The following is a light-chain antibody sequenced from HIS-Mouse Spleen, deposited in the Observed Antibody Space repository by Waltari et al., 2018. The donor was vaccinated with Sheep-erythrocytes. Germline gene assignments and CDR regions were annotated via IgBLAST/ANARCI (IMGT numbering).Light chain of an antibody. V-gene: IGKV1-39*01. CDR1: QSISSY. Sequence: DIQMTQSPSSLSASVGDRVTLTCRASQSISSYLNWYQQKPEKAPKLLIYAASSLQSGVPSRFSGSGSGTDFTLTISSLQPEDFATYYCQQSYSTPPTFGGGTKVEIK. CDR2: AAS. CDR3: QQSYSTPPT. J-gene: IGKJ4*01.